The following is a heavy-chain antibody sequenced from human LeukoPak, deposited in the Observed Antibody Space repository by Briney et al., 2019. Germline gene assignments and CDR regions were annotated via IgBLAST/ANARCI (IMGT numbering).Heavy chain of an antibody. Sequence: KPSETLSLTCTVSGGSISSDDYYWSWIRQPPGKGLEWIGYIYYSGSTYYNPSLKSRVTISVDTSKNQFSLKLSSVTAADTAVYYCARDLRYCSGGSCYSLSYYYYYGMDVWGQGTTVTVSS. D-gene: IGHD2-15*01. CDR2: IYYSGST. CDR1: GGSISSDDYY. CDR3: ARDLRYCSGGSCYSLSYYYYYGMDV. V-gene: IGHV4-30-4*01. J-gene: IGHJ6*02.